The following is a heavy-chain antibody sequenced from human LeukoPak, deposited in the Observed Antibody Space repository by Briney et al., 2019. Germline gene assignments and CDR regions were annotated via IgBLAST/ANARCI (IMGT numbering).Heavy chain of an antibody. V-gene: IGHV4-59*01. J-gene: IGHJ6*02. CDR2: IYYSGST. D-gene: IGHD7-27*01. CDR3: ARVNWGYYYYGMDV. CDR1: GGSISSYY. Sequence: SETLSLTCTVSGGSISSYYWSWIRQPPGKGLEWSGYIYYSGSTNYNPSLKSRVTISVDTSKNQFSLKLSSVTAADTAVYYCARVNWGYYYYGMDVWGQGTTVTVSS.